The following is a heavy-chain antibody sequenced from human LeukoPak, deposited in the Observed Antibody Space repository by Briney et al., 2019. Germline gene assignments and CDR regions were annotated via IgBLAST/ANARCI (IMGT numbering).Heavy chain of an antibody. CDR2: INHSGST. CDR1: GGSFSGYY. Sequence: SETLSLTCAVYGGSFSGYYWSWIRQPPGKELEWIGEINHSGSTNYNPSLKSRVTISVDTSKNQFSLKLSSVTAADTAVYYCARASWGVTTWCYFDYWGQGTLVTVSS. J-gene: IGHJ4*02. CDR3: ARASWGVTTWCYFDY. V-gene: IGHV4-34*01. D-gene: IGHD4-17*01.